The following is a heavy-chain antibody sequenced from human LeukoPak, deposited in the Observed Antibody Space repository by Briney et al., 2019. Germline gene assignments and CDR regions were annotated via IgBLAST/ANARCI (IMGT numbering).Heavy chain of an antibody. J-gene: IGHJ4*02. CDR3: ARLPPRDIGGATYYFDY. D-gene: IGHD1-26*01. CDR2: IYHSGST. V-gene: IGHV4-38-2*01. CDR1: GYSISSGYY. Sequence: KPSGTLSLTCAVSGYSISSGYYWGWIRQPPGKGLEWIGSIYHSGSTYYNPSLKSRVTISVDTSKNQFSLKLSSVTAADTAVYYCARLPPRDIGGATYYFDYWGQGTLVTVSS.